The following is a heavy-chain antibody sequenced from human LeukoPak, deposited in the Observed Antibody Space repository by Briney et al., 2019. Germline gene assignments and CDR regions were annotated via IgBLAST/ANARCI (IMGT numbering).Heavy chain of an antibody. Sequence: GASLMISCKGSGYNFSTYWIGWVRQMPGKGLEWMGMIYPDDSDIRDSPAFQGQVTMSADKSISTAYLQWSSVKASDTAIYYCARQWHSYGYFDYWGQGTLVTVSS. J-gene: IGHJ4*02. V-gene: IGHV5-51*01. CDR3: ARQWHSYGYFDY. CDR2: IYPDDSDI. D-gene: IGHD3-10*01. CDR1: GYNFSTYW.